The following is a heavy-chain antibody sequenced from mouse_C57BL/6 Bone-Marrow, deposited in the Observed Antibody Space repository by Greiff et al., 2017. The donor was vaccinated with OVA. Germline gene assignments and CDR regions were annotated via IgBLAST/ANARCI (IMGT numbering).Heavy chain of an antibody. CDR1: GYAFSSSW. CDR3: ASPYYSNLYYYAMDY. D-gene: IGHD2-5*01. CDR2: IYPGDGDT. J-gene: IGHJ4*01. Sequence: VQLQQSGPELVKPGASVKISCKASGYAFSSSWMNWVKQRPGKGLEWIGRIYPGDGDTNYNGKFKGKATLTADKSSSTAYMQLSSLTSEDSAVYVCASPYYSNLYYYAMDYWGQGTSVTVSS. V-gene: IGHV1-82*01.